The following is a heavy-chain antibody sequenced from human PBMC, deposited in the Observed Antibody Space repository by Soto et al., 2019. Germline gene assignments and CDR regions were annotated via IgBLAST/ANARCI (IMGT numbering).Heavy chain of an antibody. J-gene: IGHJ4*02. V-gene: IGHV1-8*01. CDR2: INPNSGNI. D-gene: IGHD3-10*01. CDR1: VDTFTTYD. Sequence: GXSVKVSCKASVDTFTTYDINWVRQATGHGLEWMGWINPNSGNIGYAQRFQGRVTMTRDTAIRTAYVEVSSLRSDDTAVYYCARGRASGSYYLLDYWGQGTLVTASS. CDR3: ARGRASGSYYLLDY.